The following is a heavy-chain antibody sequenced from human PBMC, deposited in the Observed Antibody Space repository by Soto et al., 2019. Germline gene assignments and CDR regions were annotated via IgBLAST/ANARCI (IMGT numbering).Heavy chain of an antibody. CDR1: GHSVSRGSYY. CDR3: ARGSSKGFDY. Sequence: SSETLSLTCTVSGHSVSRGSYYWSWIRQPAGKGLEWIGRIYTSGSTNYNASLMSRVTISVAMSKNQFYLKLSSVTAADTAVYYCARGSSKGFDYWGQGTLVTVSS. CDR2: IYTSGST. V-gene: IGHV4-61*02. D-gene: IGHD2-15*01. J-gene: IGHJ4*02.